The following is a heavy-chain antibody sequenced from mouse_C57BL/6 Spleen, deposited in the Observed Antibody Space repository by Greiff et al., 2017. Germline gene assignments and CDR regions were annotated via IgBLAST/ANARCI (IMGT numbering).Heavy chain of an antibody. V-gene: IGHV1-69*01. CDR3: ARGLTGTEAMDY. CDR1: GYTFTSYW. CDR2: IDPSDSYT. D-gene: IGHD4-1*01. Sequence: QVQLQQPGAELVMPGASVKLSCKASGYTFTSYWMHWVKQRPGQGLEWIGEIDPSDSYTNYNQKFKGKSTLTVDKSSITAYMQLSSLTSEDSAVYDCARGLTGTEAMDYWGQGTSVTVSS. J-gene: IGHJ4*01.